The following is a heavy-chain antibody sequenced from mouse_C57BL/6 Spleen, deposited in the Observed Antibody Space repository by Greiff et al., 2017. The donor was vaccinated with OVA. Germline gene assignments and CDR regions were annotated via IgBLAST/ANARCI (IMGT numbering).Heavy chain of an antibody. D-gene: IGHD2-5*01. J-gene: IGHJ4*01. V-gene: IGHV1-78*01. CDR3: ARWASYYSNYVRAMDY. CDR1: GYTFTDHT. CDR2: IYPRDGST. Sequence: QVQLQQSDAELVKPGASVKISCKVSGYTFTDHTIHWMKQRPEQGLEWIGYIYPRDGSTKYNEKFKGKATLTADKSSSTAYMQLNSLTSEDSAVSFCARWASYYSNYVRAMDYWGQGTSVTVSS.